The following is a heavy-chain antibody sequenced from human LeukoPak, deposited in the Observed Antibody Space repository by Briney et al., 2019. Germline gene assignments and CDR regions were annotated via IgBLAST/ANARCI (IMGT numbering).Heavy chain of an antibody. Sequence: SETLSLTCAVSGGSISSGGYSWSWIRQPPGKGLEWIGYIYHSGSTYYNPSLKSRATISVDTSKNQFSLKLSSVTAADTAVYYCVRDAGYGIDHWGQGTLVSVSS. CDR3: VRDAGYGIDH. CDR2: IYHSGST. CDR1: GGSISSGGYS. J-gene: IGHJ4*02. V-gene: IGHV4-30-2*01. D-gene: IGHD5-18*01.